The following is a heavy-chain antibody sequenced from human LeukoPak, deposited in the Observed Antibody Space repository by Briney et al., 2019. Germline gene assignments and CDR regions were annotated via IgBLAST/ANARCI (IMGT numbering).Heavy chain of an antibody. Sequence: GSLRLSCAASGFTVSSNYMSWVRQAPGKGLEWVSVIYSGGGTYYPDSVKGRFTISTDNSKTTLYLQINSLRAEDTAVYYCARDCSGGSCYRGNAFDIWGQGTMVTVSS. CDR2: IYSGGGT. CDR1: GFTVSSNY. V-gene: IGHV3-53*01. D-gene: IGHD2-15*01. CDR3: ARDCSGGSCYRGNAFDI. J-gene: IGHJ3*02.